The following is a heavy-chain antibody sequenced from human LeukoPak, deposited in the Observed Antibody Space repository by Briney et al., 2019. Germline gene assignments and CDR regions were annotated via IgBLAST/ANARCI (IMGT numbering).Heavy chain of an antibody. CDR3: AKQPGKATPQTRSGSQPRGPYYFDY. Sequence: GGSLRLSCAASGFTFSSYAMSWVRQAPGKGLEWVSAISGSGGSTYYADSVKGRFTISRDNSKNTLYLQMNSLRAEDTAVYYCAKQPGKATPQTRSGSQPRGPYYFDYWGQGTLVTVSS. CDR1: GFTFSSYA. CDR2: ISGSGGST. J-gene: IGHJ4*02. D-gene: IGHD3-10*01. V-gene: IGHV3-23*01.